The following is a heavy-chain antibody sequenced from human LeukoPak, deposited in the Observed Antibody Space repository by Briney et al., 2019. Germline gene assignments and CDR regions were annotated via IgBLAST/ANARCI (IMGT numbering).Heavy chain of an antibody. CDR3: ARQSKTGVIAFDY. J-gene: IGHJ4*02. Sequence: PSETLSLTCTVSGGSISSYYWSWIRQPPGKGLEWIGYIYYSGSTNYNPSLKSRVTISVDTSKNQFSLKLSSVTAADTAVYYCARQSKTGVIAFDYWGQGTLVTVSS. V-gene: IGHV4-59*01. D-gene: IGHD3-22*01. CDR2: IYYSGST. CDR1: GGSISSYY.